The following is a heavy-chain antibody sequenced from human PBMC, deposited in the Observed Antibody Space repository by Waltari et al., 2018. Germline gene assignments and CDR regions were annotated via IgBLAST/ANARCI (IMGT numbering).Heavy chain of an antibody. V-gene: IGHV4-34*01. D-gene: IGHD6-13*01. CDR1: GGSFSGYY. Sequence: QVQLQQWGAGLLKPSETLSLTCAVYGGSFSGYYWSWIRQPPGKGLEWIGEINHSGSTNNNPALKSRVTISVDTSKNQFSLKLSSVTAADTAVYYCARGPRRSSSWYGLESSDPWGQGTLVTVSS. CDR3: ARGPRRSSSWYGLESSDP. J-gene: IGHJ5*02. CDR2: INHSGST.